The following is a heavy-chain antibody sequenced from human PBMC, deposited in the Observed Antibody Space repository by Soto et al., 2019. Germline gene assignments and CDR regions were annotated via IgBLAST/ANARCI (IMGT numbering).Heavy chain of an antibody. V-gene: IGHV1-58*02. CDR1: GFTFTSSA. D-gene: IGHD6-25*01. Sequence: QMQLVQSGPEVKKPGTSVKVSCKASGFTFTSSAMQWVRQARGQRLEWIGWIVVGSGNTNFAQKCQERVTITRDMSTITAYMELSSLRSEDTAVYYCAAEAATTDPEYYFDYWGQGTLVTVSS. J-gene: IGHJ4*02. CDR3: AAEAATTDPEYYFDY. CDR2: IVVGSGNT.